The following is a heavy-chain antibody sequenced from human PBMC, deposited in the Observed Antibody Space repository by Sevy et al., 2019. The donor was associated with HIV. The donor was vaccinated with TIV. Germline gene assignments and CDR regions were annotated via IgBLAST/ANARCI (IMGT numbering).Heavy chain of an antibody. J-gene: IGHJ3*01. CDR2: IYSGGST. V-gene: IGHV3-53*01. Sequence: GGSLRLSCAASGFTISSNYMSWVRQAPGKGLEWVSVIYSGGSTYYADSVKGRFTISRDNSKNTLYLQMSSLRAEDTAVYYCARDTYYNWGQGTMVTVSS. CDR1: GFTISSNY. D-gene: IGHD3-22*01. CDR3: ARDTYYN.